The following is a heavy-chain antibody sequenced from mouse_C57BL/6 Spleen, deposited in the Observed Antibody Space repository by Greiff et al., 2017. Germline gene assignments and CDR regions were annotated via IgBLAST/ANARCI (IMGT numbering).Heavy chain of an antibody. D-gene: IGHD2-12*01. CDR3: ARGGSSGVRYFGY. J-gene: IGHJ2*01. CDR1: GYTFTSYW. V-gene: IGHV1-64*01. CDR2: IYPNSGST. Sequence: VQLQQSGAELVKPGASVKLSCKASGYTFTSYWMHWVKQRPGQGLEWIGMIYPNSGSTNYNEKFKSKATLTVDTSSSTAYMQLSDLTAEDSAVYYCARGGSSGVRYFGYWGQGTTLTVSS.